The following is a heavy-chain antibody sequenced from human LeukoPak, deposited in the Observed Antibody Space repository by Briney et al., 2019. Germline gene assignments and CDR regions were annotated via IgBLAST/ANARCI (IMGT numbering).Heavy chain of an antibody. CDR3: ARGAAAGRGFNWFDP. J-gene: IGHJ5*02. D-gene: IGHD6-13*01. Sequence: SETLSLTCAVYGGSFSGYYWSWIRQPPGKGLEWIGEGNHSGSTNYNPSLKSRVTISVDTSKNQFSLKLSSVTSADTAVYYCARGAAAGRGFNWFDPWGQGTLVTVSS. CDR2: GNHSGST. V-gene: IGHV4-34*01. CDR1: GGSFSGYY.